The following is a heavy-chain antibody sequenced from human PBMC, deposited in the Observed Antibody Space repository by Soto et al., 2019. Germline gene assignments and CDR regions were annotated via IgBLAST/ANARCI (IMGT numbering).Heavy chain of an antibody. J-gene: IGHJ6*02. CDR3: AKDRGVAPAASSYV. V-gene: IGHV3-23*01. Sequence: GGSLRLSCAASGFTFSSYAMSWVRQAPGKGLEWVSAISGSGGSTYYADSVKGRFTISRDNSKNTLYLQMNSLRAEHTALYYCAKDRGVAPAASSYVWAQGTTDTVSS. D-gene: IGHD2-2*01. CDR1: GFTFSSYA. CDR2: ISGSGGST.